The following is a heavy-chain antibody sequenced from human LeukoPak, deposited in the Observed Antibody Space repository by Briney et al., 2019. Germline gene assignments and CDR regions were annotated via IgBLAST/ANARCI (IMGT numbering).Heavy chain of an antibody. V-gene: IGHV3-21*01. CDR2: ISSSSSYI. CDR1: GFTFSSYT. D-gene: IGHD3-9*01. Sequence: SGGSLRLSCAASGFTFSSYTMNWVRQAPGKGLEWVSSISSSSSYIYYADSVKGRFTISRDNAKKSLYLQMNSLRAEDTAVYYCSRATTYDILTGYSDYWGQGTLVTVSS. J-gene: IGHJ4*02. CDR3: SRATTYDILTGYSDY.